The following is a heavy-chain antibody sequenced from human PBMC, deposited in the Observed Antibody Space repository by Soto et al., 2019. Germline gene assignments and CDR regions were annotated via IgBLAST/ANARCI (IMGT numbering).Heavy chain of an antibody. CDR2: INPNSGGT. V-gene: IGHV1-2*02. CDR3: AREGWEGAPHDACDI. J-gene: IGHJ3*02. CDR1: GYTFTGYY. D-gene: IGHD1-26*01. Sequence: ASVKVSCKASGYTFTGYYMHWVRQAPGQGLEWMGWINPNSGGTNYAQKFQGRVTMTRDTSISTAYMELSRLRSDDTAVYYCAREGWEGAPHDACDIWGQGTMVTV.